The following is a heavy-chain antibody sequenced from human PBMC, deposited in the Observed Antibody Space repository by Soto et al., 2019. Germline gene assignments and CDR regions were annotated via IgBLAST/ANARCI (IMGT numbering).Heavy chain of an antibody. V-gene: IGHV1-69*13. CDR1: GGTFSSYA. CDR2: IIPIFGTA. J-gene: IGHJ1*01. Sequence: ASVKVSCKASGGTFSSYAISWVRQAPGQGLEWMGGIIPIFGTANYAQKFQGRVTITADESTSTAYMELSSLRSEDTAVYYCAYDSSGYYDAEYFQHWGQGTLVTVSS. CDR3: AYDSSGYYDAEYFQH. D-gene: IGHD3-22*01.